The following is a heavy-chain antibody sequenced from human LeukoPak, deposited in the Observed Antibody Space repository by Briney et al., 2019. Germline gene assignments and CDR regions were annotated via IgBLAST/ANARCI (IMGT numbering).Heavy chain of an antibody. D-gene: IGHD2-2*01. Sequence: PWETLSLTFTVSCGSISSYYRSWIRQPPGKELEGIGYVSYSGSTNYNPSLKSRVTISVDTSKNQFSLKLSSVTAADTAMYYRVRHNTQKYVADYWGQGNLVSVSS. CDR3: VRHNTQKYVADY. V-gene: IGHV4-59*08. CDR1: CGSISSYY. CDR2: VSYSGST. J-gene: IGHJ4*02.